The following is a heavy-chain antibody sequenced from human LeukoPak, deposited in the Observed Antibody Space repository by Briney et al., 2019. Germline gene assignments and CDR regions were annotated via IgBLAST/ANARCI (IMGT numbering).Heavy chain of an antibody. CDR3: ARERYYYDSSGYYIDY. Sequence: PGGSLRLSCAASGFTVANDRMSWVRQAPGKGLEWVSTVYGGGNTAYADSVKGRFTISRDNAKNSLYLQMNSLRAEDTAVYYCARERYYYDSSGYYIDYWGQGTLVTVSS. CDR2: VYGGGNT. V-gene: IGHV3-53*01. D-gene: IGHD3-22*01. J-gene: IGHJ4*02. CDR1: GFTVANDR.